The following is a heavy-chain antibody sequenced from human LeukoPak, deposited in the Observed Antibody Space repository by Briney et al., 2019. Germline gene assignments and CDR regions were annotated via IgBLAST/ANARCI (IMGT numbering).Heavy chain of an antibody. J-gene: IGHJ4*02. CDR1: GFTLSHYY. Sequence: KSGGSLRLSCAAPGFTLSHYYMTWIRQAPGKGLEWLSCISSSGDTIYYADSVKGRFTVSRDNAENSLYLQMNSLRAEDTAMYYCARQGSEIDYWGQGTLVTVSS. CDR2: ISSSGDTI. CDR3: ARQGSEIDY. V-gene: IGHV3-11*01.